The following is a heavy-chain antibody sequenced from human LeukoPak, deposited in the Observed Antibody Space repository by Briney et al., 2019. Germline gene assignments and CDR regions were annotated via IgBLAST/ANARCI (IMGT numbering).Heavy chain of an antibody. J-gene: IGHJ3*02. D-gene: IGHD2-15*01. CDR2: IYYSGGT. Sequence: SETLSLTCTVSGGSINSYYWSWIRQPPGKGLEWIGYIYYSGGTNYNPSLKSRVTISVDTSNNKFSLKLTSLTAAGTAVYYCVRHLSAGRPAFDIWGQGTMVTVSS. CDR1: GGSINSYY. CDR3: VRHLSAGRPAFDI. V-gene: IGHV4-59*08.